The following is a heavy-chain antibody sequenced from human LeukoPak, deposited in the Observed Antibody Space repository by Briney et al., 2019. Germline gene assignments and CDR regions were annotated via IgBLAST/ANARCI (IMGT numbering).Heavy chain of an antibody. D-gene: IGHD4-11*01. CDR1: GFFFCRYE. CDR2: ISSSGSTT. Sequence: PGGSLRLSCAPSGFFFCRYEMNCVRKAPGKGREWVSYISSSGSTTYYADSVKGRFTISRDTAKNSLNLQMSSLRAEDTAVYYCARISGTTLDYDYWGQGTLVTVSS. J-gene: IGHJ4*02. CDR3: ARISGTTLDYDY. V-gene: IGHV3-48*03.